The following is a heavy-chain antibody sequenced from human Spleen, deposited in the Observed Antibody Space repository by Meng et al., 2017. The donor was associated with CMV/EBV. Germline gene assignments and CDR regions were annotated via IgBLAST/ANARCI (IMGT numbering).Heavy chain of an antibody. Sequence: GESLKISCAASGFTVSRSYMYWVRQAPGKGLEWVSVIYSGGSTYYADSVKGRFTISRDNSKNTLYLQMNSLRAEDTAVYYCARIRYYYGMDVWGQGTTVTVSS. CDR2: IYSGGST. J-gene: IGHJ6*02. V-gene: IGHV3-53*01. CDR1: GFTVSRSY. CDR3: ARIRYYYGMDV.